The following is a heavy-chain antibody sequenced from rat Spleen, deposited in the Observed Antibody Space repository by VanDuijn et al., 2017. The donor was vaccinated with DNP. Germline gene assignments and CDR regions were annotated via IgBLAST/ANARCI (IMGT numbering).Heavy chain of an antibody. D-gene: IGHD1-12*01. Sequence: EVKLVESGGGLVRPGGSLKLSCAASGFNFNDYWMGWVRQAPTKGLEWVASISPGGGTPYYRDSVKGRFTISRDNAQSTLYLQMDSLRSEDTATYYCARHRTIMPYYYAMDAWGQGASVTVSS. V-gene: IGHV5-25*01. J-gene: IGHJ4*01. CDR2: ISPGGGTP. CDR1: GFNFNDYW. CDR3: ARHRTIMPYYYAMDA.